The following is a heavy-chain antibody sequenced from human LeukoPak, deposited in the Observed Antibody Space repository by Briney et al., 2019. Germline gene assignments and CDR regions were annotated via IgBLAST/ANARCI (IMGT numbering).Heavy chain of an antibody. CDR1: GFTFSSYW. CDR2: TVSEIDGGTT. J-gene: IGHJ6*02. V-gene: IGHV3-15*04. CDR3: TTDEDWNYARKDV. D-gene: IGHD1-7*01. Sequence: WGSLRLSCAASGFTFSSYWMNWARQAPGKGLEWVGQTVSEIDGGTTDYATPVKGRFTISRDDSKSTLYLQMNSLKIEDTAVYYCTTDEDWNYARKDVWGQGATVIVSS.